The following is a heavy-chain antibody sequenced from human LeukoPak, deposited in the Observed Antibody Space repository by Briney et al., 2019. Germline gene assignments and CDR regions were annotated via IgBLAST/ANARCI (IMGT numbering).Heavy chain of an antibody. J-gene: IGHJ6*03. CDR3: ARDRGSGDYYYYFMDV. CDR1: GFTFSSYA. V-gene: IGHV3-64*01. CDR2: ISSHGGST. Sequence: GGSLRLSCAASGFTFSSYAMHWVRQAPGKGLEYVSAISSHGGSTHYANSVKGRFTISRDNSKNTLYLQMGSLRAEDMAVYYCARDRGSGDYYYYFMDVWGKGTTVTISS. D-gene: IGHD3-10*01.